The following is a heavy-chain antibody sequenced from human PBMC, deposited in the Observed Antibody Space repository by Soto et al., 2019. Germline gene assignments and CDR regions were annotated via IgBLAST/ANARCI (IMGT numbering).Heavy chain of an antibody. CDR1: GGSFSPNY. J-gene: IGHJ4*02. Sequence: SETLSLTCTVSGGSFSPNYWSWIPQPPGKGLEWVGYIYYDGTARHNPSLKSRVTISLETSRSQFSLRLSSVTAADTAVYYCARADYFYASGSLEYYFDYWGQGALVTVSS. CDR3: ARADYFYASGSLEYYFDY. V-gene: IGHV4-59*08. CDR2: IYYDGTA. D-gene: IGHD3-10*01.